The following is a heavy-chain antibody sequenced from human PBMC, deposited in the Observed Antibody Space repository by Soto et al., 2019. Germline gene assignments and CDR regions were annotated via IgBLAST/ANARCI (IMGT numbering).Heavy chain of an antibody. CDR1: GFTFSTYA. CDR3: ARDPPATRHGMDV. V-gene: IGHV3-23*01. Sequence: LRLSCAASGFTFSTYAMSWVRQAPGKGLEWVSGIGASGAGTYYAESVKGRFTISRDNSKNTLHLQMNSLRAEDTAVYYCARDPPATRHGMDVWGQGTTVTVSS. CDR2: IGASGAGT. J-gene: IGHJ6*02.